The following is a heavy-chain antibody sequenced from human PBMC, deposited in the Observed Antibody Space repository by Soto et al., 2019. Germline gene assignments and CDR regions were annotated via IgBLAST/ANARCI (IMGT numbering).Heavy chain of an antibody. J-gene: IGHJ6*03. V-gene: IGHV3-21*01. CDR2: ISSSSSYI. Sequence: EVQLVESGGGLVKPGGSLRLSCAASGFTFSSYSMNWVRQAPGKVLEWVSSISSSSSYIYYADSVKGRFTISRDNAKNSLYLQRNSLRAEDTAVYYCARRMGYCSGGSCYAPYYYMDVWGKGTTVTVSS. D-gene: IGHD2-15*01. CDR1: GFTFSSYS. CDR3: ARRMGYCSGGSCYAPYYYMDV.